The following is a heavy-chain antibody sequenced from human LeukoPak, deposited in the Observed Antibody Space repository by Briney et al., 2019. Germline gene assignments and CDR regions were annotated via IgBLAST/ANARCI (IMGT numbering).Heavy chain of an antibody. CDR1: GYSFSDYG. CDR3: ARRRIRWFDP. V-gene: IGHV5-51*01. J-gene: IGHJ5*02. D-gene: IGHD1-14*01. CDR2: IYPGDSDT. Sequence: GESLKISCKASGYSFSDYGIAWVRQMSGKGLEWMGIIYPGDSDTRYSPSFQGHVTISADKSISTAYLQWSSLKASDTAIYYCARRRIRWFDPRGQGTLVTVSS.